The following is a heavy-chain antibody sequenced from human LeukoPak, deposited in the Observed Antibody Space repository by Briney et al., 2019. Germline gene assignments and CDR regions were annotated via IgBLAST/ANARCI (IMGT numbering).Heavy chain of an antibody. CDR2: ISGSGGST. V-gene: IGHV3-23*01. J-gene: IGHJ5*02. CDR1: GFIFSSYA. D-gene: IGHD6-19*01. Sequence: GESLRLSCAASGFIFSSYATSWVRQAPGKGLEWVSAISGSGGSTYYADSVKGRFTISRDNSKNTLYLQMNSLRAEDTAVYYCAKGSSGWYPIPFDPWGQGTLVTVSS. CDR3: AKGSSGWYPIPFDP.